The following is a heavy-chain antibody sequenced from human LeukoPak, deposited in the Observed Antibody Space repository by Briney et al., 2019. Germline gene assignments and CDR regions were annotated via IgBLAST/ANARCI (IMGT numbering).Heavy chain of an antibody. CDR3: AREYGDFDY. D-gene: IGHD4-17*01. CDR2: INASGRT. CDR1: GGSINNYY. Sequence: SETLSLTCNVSGGSINNYYWSWIRQPAGKGLEWIGRINASGRTNYNPSLKSRVTMSVDTSKNQFSLKVNSVTAADTAVYYCAREYGDFDYWGQGALVTVSS. V-gene: IGHV4-4*07. J-gene: IGHJ4*02.